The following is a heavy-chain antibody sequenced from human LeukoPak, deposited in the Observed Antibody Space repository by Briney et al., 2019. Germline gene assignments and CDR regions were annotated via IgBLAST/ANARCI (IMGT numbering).Heavy chain of an antibody. D-gene: IGHD3-3*01. CDR3: ARSSDYDFWSGYYLLNWFDP. Sequence: SVKVSCKASGGTFSSYAISWVRQAPGQGLEWMGGIIPIFGTANYAQKFQGRVTITADESTSTAYMELSSLRSEDTAVYYCARSSDYDFWSGYYLLNWFDPWGQGTLVTVSS. J-gene: IGHJ5*02. CDR1: GGTFSSYA. V-gene: IGHV1-69*01. CDR2: IIPIFGTA.